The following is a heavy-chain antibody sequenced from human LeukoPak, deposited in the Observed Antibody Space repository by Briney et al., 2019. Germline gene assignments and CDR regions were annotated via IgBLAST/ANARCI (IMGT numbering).Heavy chain of an antibody. Sequence: GGSLRLSCAASGFTLSSYDVHWVRQATGRGLEWVSAMGTAGDTYYAGSVKGRFTISREDAKNSLYLQMNSLRAGDTAVYYCAALGGSIYWGQGTVVTVSS. CDR2: MGTAGDT. CDR1: GFTLSSYD. CDR3: AALGGSIY. J-gene: IGHJ4*02. D-gene: IGHD1-26*01. V-gene: IGHV3-13*01.